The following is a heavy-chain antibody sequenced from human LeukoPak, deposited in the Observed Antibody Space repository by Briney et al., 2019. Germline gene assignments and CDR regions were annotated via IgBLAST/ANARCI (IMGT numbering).Heavy chain of an antibody. CDR3: ARRKVPAAAELLYYYGMDD. J-gene: IGHJ6*02. V-gene: IGHV1-8*01. Sequence: ASVKVSCKASGYTFTSYDINWVRQATGQGLEWMGWMNPNSGNTGYAQKFQGRVTMTRNTSISTAYMELSSLRSEDTAVYYCARRKVPAAAELLYYYGMDDWGQGTTVTVSS. CDR1: GYTFTSYD. CDR2: MNPNSGNT. D-gene: IGHD2-2*01.